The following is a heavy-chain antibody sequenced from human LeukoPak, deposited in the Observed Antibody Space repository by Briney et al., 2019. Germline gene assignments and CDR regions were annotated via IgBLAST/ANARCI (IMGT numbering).Heavy chain of an antibody. CDR3: ASVEIGRTTADY. CDR1: GLSISSFH. J-gene: IGHJ4*02. D-gene: IGHD5-12*01. V-gene: IGHV4-4*07. Sequence: SETLSLTCTVSGLSISSFHWSWIRQPAGQGLEFIGRTHTSRNPDFHPALKHRVSMSVDTSKNQFSVKLGSVTAADTAVYYCASVEIGRTTADYWGQGTLVTVSS. CDR2: THTSRNP.